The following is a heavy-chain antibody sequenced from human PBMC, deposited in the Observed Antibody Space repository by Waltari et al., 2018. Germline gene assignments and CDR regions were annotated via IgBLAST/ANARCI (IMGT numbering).Heavy chain of an antibody. Sequence: QVQLVQSGAEVKKPGSSVKVSCKASGGTFSSYAISWVRQAPGQGLEWMGRIIPIFGTANDAQKLQGRVTMTTDTSTSTAYMELRSLRSDDTAVYYCARRTPQAGWGAFDIWGQGTMVTVSS. V-gene: IGHV1-69*05. J-gene: IGHJ3*02. CDR1: GGTFSSYA. D-gene: IGHD3-16*01. CDR2: IIPIFGTA. CDR3: ARRTPQAGWGAFDI.